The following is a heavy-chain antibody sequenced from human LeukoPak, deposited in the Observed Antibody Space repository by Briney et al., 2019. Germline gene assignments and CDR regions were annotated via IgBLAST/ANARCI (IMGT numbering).Heavy chain of an antibody. CDR1: GGSISSGDYY. CDR3: ARGLGWFGDLDY. V-gene: IGHV4-30-4*08. Sequence: SETLSLTCTVSGGSISSGDYYWSWIRQPPGKGLEWIGYIYYSGSTYYNPSLKSRVTMSVDTSKNQFSLKLSSVTAADTAVYYCARGLGWFGDLDYWGQGTLVTVSS. J-gene: IGHJ4*02. CDR2: IYYSGST. D-gene: IGHD3-10*01.